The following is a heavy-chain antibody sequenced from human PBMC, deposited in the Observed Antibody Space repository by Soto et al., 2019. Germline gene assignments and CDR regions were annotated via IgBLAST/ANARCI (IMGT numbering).Heavy chain of an antibody. D-gene: IGHD3-10*01. CDR3: AKDSHYYGSGSYYG. V-gene: IGHV3-23*01. Sequence: EVQLLESGGGLVQPGGSLRLSCAASGFTFSSYAMSWVRQAPGKGLEWVSGISGSGGTTYYTDSVKGRFTISRDNSKNTLYLQMSSLRADDTAVYYCAKDSHYYGSGSYYGWGQGTLVTVSS. CDR1: GFTFSSYA. CDR2: ISGSGGTT. J-gene: IGHJ4*02.